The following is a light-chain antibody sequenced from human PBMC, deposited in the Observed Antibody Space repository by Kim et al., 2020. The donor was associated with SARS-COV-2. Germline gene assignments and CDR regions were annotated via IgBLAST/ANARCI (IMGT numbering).Light chain of an antibody. CDR1: KLGDKY. CDR3: QAWDSSTVV. CDR2: QDS. Sequence: SVSPGQTASITCSGDKLGDKYACWYQQKPGQSPVLVIYQDSRRPSGIPELFSGSNSGNTATLTISGTQPMDEADYYCQAWDSSTVVFGGGTQLTVL. J-gene: IGLJ2*01. V-gene: IGLV3-1*01.